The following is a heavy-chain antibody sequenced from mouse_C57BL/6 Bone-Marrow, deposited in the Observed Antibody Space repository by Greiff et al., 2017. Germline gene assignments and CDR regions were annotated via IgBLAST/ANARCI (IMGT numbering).Heavy chain of an antibody. J-gene: IGHJ2*01. Sequence: VQLQQSGPELVKPGASVRISCKASGYAFSSSWMNWVKQRPGKGLEWIGRIYPGDGDTNYNGKFKGKATLTADKSSSTAYMQLSSLTSEDSAVYFCARGGYYWGQGTTLTVSS. CDR1: GYAFSSSW. CDR2: IYPGDGDT. CDR3: ARGGYY. V-gene: IGHV1-82*01.